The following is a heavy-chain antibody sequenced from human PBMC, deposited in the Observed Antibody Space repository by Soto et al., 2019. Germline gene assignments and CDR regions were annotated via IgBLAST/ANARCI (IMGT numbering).Heavy chain of an antibody. J-gene: IGHJ5*02. D-gene: IGHD5-12*01. V-gene: IGHV4-30-4*01. CDR2: IYYSGST. CDR1: GGSISSGDYY. CDR3: ARAEGANGWLRLGANWFDP. Sequence: SETLSLTCTVSGGSISSGDYYWSWIRQPPGKGLEWIGYIYYSGSTYYNPSLKSRVTISVDTSKNQFSLKLSSVTAADTAVYYCARAEGANGWLRLGANWFDPWRQGTLVTVSS.